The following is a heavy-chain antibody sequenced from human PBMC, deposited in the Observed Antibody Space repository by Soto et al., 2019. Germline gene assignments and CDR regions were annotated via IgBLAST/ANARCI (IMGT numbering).Heavy chain of an antibody. D-gene: IGHD3-22*01. V-gene: IGHV3-15*07. Sequence: SVSNAWMNWVRQAPGKGLEWVGRIKSKTDGGTTDYAAPVKGRFTISRDDSKNTLYLQMNSLKTEDTAVYYCTANSLDYDDSSGYYFWGQGTLVTVSS. CDR3: TANSLDYDDSSGYYF. J-gene: IGHJ4*02. CDR2: IKSKTDGGTT. CDR1: SVSNAW.